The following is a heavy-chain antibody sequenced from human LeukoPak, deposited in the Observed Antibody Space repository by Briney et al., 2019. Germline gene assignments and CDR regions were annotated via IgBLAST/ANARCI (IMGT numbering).Heavy chain of an antibody. D-gene: IGHD2-21*01. CDR1: GYTFITYD. J-gene: IGHJ4*02. CDR3: ARVAGNCGGDCYRLVH. V-gene: IGHV1-8*01. Sequence: GASVKVSCKASGYTFITYDINWVRQATGQGLEWMAWMNPNSGNTGYAQKFQGRVTMTRNTSISTAYMELSSLRSEDTAVYYCARVAGNCGGDCYRLVHWGQGTLVTVAS. CDR2: MNPNSGNT.